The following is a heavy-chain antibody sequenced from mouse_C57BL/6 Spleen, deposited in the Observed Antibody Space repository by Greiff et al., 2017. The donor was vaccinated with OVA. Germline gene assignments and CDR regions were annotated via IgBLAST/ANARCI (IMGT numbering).Heavy chain of an antibody. CDR2: IHPNSGST. D-gene: IGHD1-1*01. J-gene: IGHJ2*01. CDR3: ARFITTVVARFDY. Sequence: QVQLQQPGAELVKPGASVKLSCKASGSTFTSYWMHWVKQRPGQGLEWIGMIHPNSGSTNYNEKFKSKATLTVDKSSSTAYMQLSSLTSEDSAVYYCARFITTVVARFDYWGQGTTLTVSS. V-gene: IGHV1-64*01. CDR1: GSTFTSYW.